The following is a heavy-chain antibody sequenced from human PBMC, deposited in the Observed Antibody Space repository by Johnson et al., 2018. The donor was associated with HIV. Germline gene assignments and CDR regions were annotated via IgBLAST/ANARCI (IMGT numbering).Heavy chain of an antibody. V-gene: IGHV3-30*03. CDR3: ATELSLLRDAFDI. J-gene: IGHJ3*02. Sequence: QVQLVESGGGLVQPGGSLRLSCAASGFTFSSYWMSWVRQAPGKGLEWVAVISYDGSNKYYADSVKGRFTISRDNFKNRLYLQMDSLRAEDTAVYYCATELSLLRDAFDIWGQGTMVTVSS. CDR2: ISYDGSNK. D-gene: IGHD3-16*02. CDR1: GFTFSSYW.